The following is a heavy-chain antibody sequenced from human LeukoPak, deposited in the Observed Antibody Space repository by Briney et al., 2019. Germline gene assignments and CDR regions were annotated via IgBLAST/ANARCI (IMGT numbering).Heavy chain of an antibody. V-gene: IGHV3-30-3*01. Sequence: QPGGSLRLSCAASGFTFSSYAMHWVRQAPGKGLEWVAVISYDGSNKYYADSVKGRLTISRDNSKNTLYLQMNSLRAEDTAVYYCARGSSSWYYLDYWGQGTLVTVSS. J-gene: IGHJ4*02. CDR2: ISYDGSNK. D-gene: IGHD6-13*01. CDR1: GFTFSSYA. CDR3: ARGSSSWYYLDY.